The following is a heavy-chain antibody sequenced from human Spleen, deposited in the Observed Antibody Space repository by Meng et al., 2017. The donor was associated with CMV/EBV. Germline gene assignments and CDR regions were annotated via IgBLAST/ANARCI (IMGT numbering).Heavy chain of an antibody. CDR3: VRVTFDTIFGGTYFFDY. V-gene: IGHV3-48*03. J-gene: IGHJ4*02. Sequence: GESLKISCAASGFTFSNYEMHWVRQAPGKGLEWVSYISRSSRTIYYGDSVKGRFTISRDNAKNSLYLQMNSLRAEDTAVYYCVRVTFDTIFGGTYFFDYWGQGALVTVSS. CDR1: GFTFSNYE. CDR2: ISRSSRTI. D-gene: IGHD3-3*01.